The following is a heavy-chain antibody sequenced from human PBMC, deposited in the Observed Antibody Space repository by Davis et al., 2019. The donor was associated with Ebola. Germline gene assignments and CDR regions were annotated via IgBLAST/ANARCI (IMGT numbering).Heavy chain of an antibody. Sequence: SETLSLTCTVSGGSITSGDYYWGWIRQSPGKGLEWIGTFYYIGTTFYNPTLKSRITVSVDPSKNQFSLKLNSATAADTAVYYCASLRQTYDSSGYSQPFDYGGQGSLVTVSS. V-gene: IGHV4-39*01. CDR2: FYYIGTT. CDR1: GGSITSGDYY. J-gene: IGHJ4*02. CDR3: ASLRQTYDSSGYSQPFDY. D-gene: IGHD3-22*01.